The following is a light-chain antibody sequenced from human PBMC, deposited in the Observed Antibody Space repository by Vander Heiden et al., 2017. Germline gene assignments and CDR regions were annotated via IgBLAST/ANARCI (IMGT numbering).Light chain of an antibody. Sequence: SYELTQPPSVSVSPGQTARITCSGDRLGDKYACWYQQKPGQSPVLAIYQDNRRPSGIPERFSGSTSANTATLTISGTQPMDEADYYCQAWDNNIMMFGGGTKLTVL. CDR3: QAWDNNIMM. V-gene: IGLV3-1*01. CDR2: QDN. J-gene: IGLJ3*02. CDR1: RLGDKY.